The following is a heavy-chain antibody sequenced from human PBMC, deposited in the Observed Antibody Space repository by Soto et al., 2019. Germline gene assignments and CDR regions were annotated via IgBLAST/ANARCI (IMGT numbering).Heavy chain of an antibody. CDR3: ATVSQYYDFWSGFDV. V-gene: IGHV1-24*01. CDR1: GYTLTELS. Sequence: ASVKVSCKVSGYTLTELSMRWVRQAPGKGLEWMGGFDPEDGETIYAQKFQGRVTMTEDTSTDTAYMELSSLRSEDTAVYYCATVSQYYDFWSGFDVWGKGTTVTVSS. CDR2: FDPEDGET. J-gene: IGHJ6*04. D-gene: IGHD3-3*01.